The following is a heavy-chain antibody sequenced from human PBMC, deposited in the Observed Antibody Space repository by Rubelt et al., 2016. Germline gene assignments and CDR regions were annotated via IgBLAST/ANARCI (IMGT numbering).Heavy chain of an antibody. CDR1: GYSFTSYW. V-gene: IGHV1-18*04. CDR2: ISAYNGNT. D-gene: IGHD4-23*01. Sequence: VQLVQSGAEVKKPGESLRISCKGSGYSFTSYWISWVRQAPGQGLEWMGWISAYNGNTNYAQKLQGRVTMTTDTSTSTAYMELRSLRSDDTAVYYCARDVGGNSVLYYFDYWGQGTLVTVSS. J-gene: IGHJ4*02. CDR3: ARDVGGNSVLYYFDY.